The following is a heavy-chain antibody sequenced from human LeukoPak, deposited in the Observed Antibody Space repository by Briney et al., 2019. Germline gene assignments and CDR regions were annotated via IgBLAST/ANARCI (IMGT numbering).Heavy chain of an antibody. J-gene: IGHJ4*02. Sequence: GGSLRLSCAASGFTFNQYSFHWVRQAPGKGLECVSYINDNSDTIFYADSVKGRFTISRDNAKNSLYLQMNSLRAEDTAVYYCAREGQALLWFGELSLNYFDYWGQGTLVTVSS. CDR3: AREGQALLWFGELSLNYFDY. V-gene: IGHV3-48*04. CDR2: INDNSDTI. D-gene: IGHD3-10*01. CDR1: GFTFNQYS.